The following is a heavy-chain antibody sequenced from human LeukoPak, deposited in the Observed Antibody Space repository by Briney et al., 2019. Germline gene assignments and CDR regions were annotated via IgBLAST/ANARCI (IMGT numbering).Heavy chain of an antibody. CDR1: GFTFDIYG. D-gene: IGHD6-6*01. CDR2: ISSSSSYI. CDR3: ARDRPNLPMDY. Sequence: GGSLRLSCEASGFTFDIYGMNWVRRAPGKGLEWVSSISSSSSYIYYADSVKGRFTISRDNAKNSLYLQMNSLRAEDTAVYYCARDRPNLPMDYWGQGTLVTVSS. V-gene: IGHV3-21*01. J-gene: IGHJ4*02.